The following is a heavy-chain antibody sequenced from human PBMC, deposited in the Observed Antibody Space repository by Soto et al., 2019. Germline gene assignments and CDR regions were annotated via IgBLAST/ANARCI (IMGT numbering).Heavy chain of an antibody. CDR3: AREYYDILTGPYYFDY. CDR2: ISYDGSNK. J-gene: IGHJ4*02. D-gene: IGHD3-9*01. Sequence: PGGSLRLSCAASGFTFSSYAMHWVRQAPGKGLEWVAVISYDGSNKYYADSVKGRFTISRDNSKNTLYLQMNSLRAEDTAVYYCAREYYDILTGPYYFDYWGQGTLVTVSS. CDR1: GFTFSSYA. V-gene: IGHV3-30-3*01.